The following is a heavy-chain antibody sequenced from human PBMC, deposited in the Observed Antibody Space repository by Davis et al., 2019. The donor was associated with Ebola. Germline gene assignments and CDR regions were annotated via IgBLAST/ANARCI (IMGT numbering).Heavy chain of an antibody. V-gene: IGHV3-23*01. CDR1: GFTFSRYA. CDR3: AKVPGYSYYYYGMDV. Sequence: GESLKISCAASGFTFSRYAMSWVRQAPGKGLEWVSAISGSGGSTYYADSVKGRFTISRDNSKNTLYLQMNSLRAEDTAVYYCAKVPGYSYYYYGMDVWGQGTTVTVSS. CDR2: ISGSGGST. J-gene: IGHJ6*02.